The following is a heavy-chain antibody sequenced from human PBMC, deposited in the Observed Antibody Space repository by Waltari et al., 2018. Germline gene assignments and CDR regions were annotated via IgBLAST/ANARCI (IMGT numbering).Heavy chain of an antibody. Sequence: EVQLLESGGGLVQPGGSLRLSCAASGFTFSSYAMGWVRQAPGEGLEWVSAISGSGGSTYYADSVKGRFTISRDNSKNTLYLQMNSLRAEDTAVYYCAKAPIYVAATWDYWGQGTLVTVSS. CDR1: GFTFSSYA. V-gene: IGHV3-23*01. J-gene: IGHJ4*02. CDR3: AKAPIYVAATWDY. D-gene: IGHD6-19*01. CDR2: ISGSGGST.